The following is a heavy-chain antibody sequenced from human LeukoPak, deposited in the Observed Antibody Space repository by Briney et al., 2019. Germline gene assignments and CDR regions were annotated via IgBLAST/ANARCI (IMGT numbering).Heavy chain of an antibody. CDR2: IWYDGSNK. CDR1: GFTFSSYG. CDR3: ARGMGIMAVAGRRWFDP. V-gene: IGHV3-33*01. J-gene: IGHJ5*02. D-gene: IGHD6-19*01. Sequence: PGRSLRLYCAASGFTFSSYGMHWVRQAPGKGLEWVAVIWYDGSNKYYADSVKGRFTISRDNSKNTLYLQMNSLRAEDTAVYYCARGMGIMAVAGRRWFDPWGQGTLVTVSS.